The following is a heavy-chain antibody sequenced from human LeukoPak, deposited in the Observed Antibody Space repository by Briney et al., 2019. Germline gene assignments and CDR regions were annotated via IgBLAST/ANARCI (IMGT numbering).Heavy chain of an antibody. V-gene: IGHV3-11*01. CDR1: GFTFSDYY. J-gene: IGHJ4*02. CDR2: ISSGRGRSTI. D-gene: IGHD2-8*01. CDR3: ARDLGYCTNGVCHTRFDY. Sequence: GGSLRLSCAASGFTFSDYYMSWIRQAPGKGLEWLSYISSGRGRSTIYYADSVKGRFSISRDNAKNILYLQINSLRAEDTAVYYCARDLGYCTNGVCHTRFDYWGQGTLVAVSS.